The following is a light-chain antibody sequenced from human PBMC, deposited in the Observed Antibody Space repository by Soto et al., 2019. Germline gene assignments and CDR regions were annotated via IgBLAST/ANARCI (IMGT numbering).Light chain of an antibody. Sequence: EVVLTQSPVTLSLSPGERATLSCRASQSVSSNLAWYQQKLGQPPRLLIYGASTRATGIPARFSGSGSGTEFTLTISSLQSEDVAVYYCQQYYSTPQTFGQGTKVDIK. CDR1: QSVSSN. V-gene: IGKV3-15*01. J-gene: IGKJ1*01. CDR3: QQYYSTPQT. CDR2: GAS.